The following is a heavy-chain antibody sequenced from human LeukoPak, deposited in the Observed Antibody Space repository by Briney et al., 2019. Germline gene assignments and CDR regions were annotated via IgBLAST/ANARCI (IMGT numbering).Heavy chain of an antibody. D-gene: IGHD5-18*01. V-gene: IGHV3-30*02. Sequence: GGSLRLSCAASGFTFSSYGMHWVRQAPGKGLEWVAFIRYDGSNKYYADSVKGRFTISRDNSKNTLYLQMNSLRAEDTAVYYCAIVDTAMVNYYYYMDVWGKGTTVTVSS. J-gene: IGHJ6*03. CDR1: GFTFSSYG. CDR2: IRYDGSNK. CDR3: AIVDTAMVNYYYYMDV.